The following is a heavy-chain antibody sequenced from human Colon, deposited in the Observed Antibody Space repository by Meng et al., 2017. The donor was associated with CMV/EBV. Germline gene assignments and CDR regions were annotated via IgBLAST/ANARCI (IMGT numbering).Heavy chain of an antibody. J-gene: IGHJ4*02. V-gene: IGHV3-30*02. CDR2: IWFDGSSK. CDR3: VKTGTAWQFDF. CDR1: GFIFSSYG. Sequence: VQRVEAGGGVVQPGGSLRLSWAASGFIFSSYGMHWVRQAPGKGLEWVAFIWFDGSSKDYADSVKGRFTISRDNSMNRLYLQVNSLRSEDTAVYYCVKTGTAWQFDFWGQGTLVTVSS. D-gene: IGHD2-21*02.